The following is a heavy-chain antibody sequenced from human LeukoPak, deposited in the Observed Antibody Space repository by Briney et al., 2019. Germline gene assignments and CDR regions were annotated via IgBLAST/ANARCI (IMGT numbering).Heavy chain of an antibody. CDR2: IKEDGSEK. V-gene: IGHV3-7*03. J-gene: IGHJ4*02. Sequence: QPGGSLRLSCAASGFTVSFYAMSWVRQAPGQGLEWVASIKEDGSEKHYVDSVKGRFTISRDNGKNSLYLQMNSLRAEDTAVYYCARDSGWWRFDFWGQGTLVTVSS. CDR1: GFTVSFYA. CDR3: ARDSGWWRFDF. D-gene: IGHD6-13*01.